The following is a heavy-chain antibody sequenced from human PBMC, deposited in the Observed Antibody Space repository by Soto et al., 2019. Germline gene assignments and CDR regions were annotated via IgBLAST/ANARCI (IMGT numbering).Heavy chain of an antibody. J-gene: IGHJ6*01. D-gene: IGHD1-1*01. Sequence: SGPTLVNPTQTLTLTCTFSGFSLSTMVMCVSWIRQPPGKALEWLARIDWDDDKYYSTSLKTRLTISKDTSKNQVVLTMTKMDPVDTATYYCARIQHWDGHGQYQMDVWAQRTTVLVSS. V-gene: IGHV2-70*11. CDR1: GFSLSTMVMC. CDR3: ARIQHWDGHGQYQMDV. CDR2: IDWDDDK.